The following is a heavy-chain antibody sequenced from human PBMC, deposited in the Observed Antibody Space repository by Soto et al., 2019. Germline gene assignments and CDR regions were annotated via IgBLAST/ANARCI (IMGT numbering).Heavy chain of an antibody. D-gene: IGHD3-22*01. CDR2: ISSSSSTI. CDR1: GFTISSYS. V-gene: IGHV3-48*02. Sequence: PGGSLRLSCAASGFTISSYSMNWVRQAPGKGLEWVSYISSSSSTIYYADSVKGRFTISRDNAKNSLYLQMNSLRDEDTAVYYCARVEYYYDSSGYYSPLFDYWGQGTLVTVSS. CDR3: ARVEYYYDSSGYYSPLFDY. J-gene: IGHJ4*02.